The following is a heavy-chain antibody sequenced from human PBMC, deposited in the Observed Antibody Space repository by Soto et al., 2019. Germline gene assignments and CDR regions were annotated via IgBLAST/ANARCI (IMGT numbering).Heavy chain of an antibody. Sequence: GASVKVSCKASGYTFTSYGISWVRQAPGQGLEWMGWISAYNGNTNSVKGRFTISRDNSMNTLYLQMGSLRAEDMAVYYCARGSNGYHFDYWGQGTLVTVSS. CDR2: ISAYNGNT. V-gene: IGHV1-18*03. J-gene: IGHJ4*02. D-gene: IGHD5-12*01. CDR1: GYTFTSYG. CDR3: ARGSNGYHFDY.